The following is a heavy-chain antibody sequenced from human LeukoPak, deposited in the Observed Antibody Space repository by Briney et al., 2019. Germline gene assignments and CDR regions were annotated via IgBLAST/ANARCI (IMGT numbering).Heavy chain of an antibody. J-gene: IGHJ5*02. Sequence: GGSLRLSCAASGFTFSSYGMHWVRQAPGKGLEWVAVIWYDGSNKYYADSVKGRFTISRDNSKNTLYLQMNSLRAEDTAVYYCARDRDQLPTNWFGPWGQGTLVTVSS. CDR2: IWYDGSNK. CDR3: ARDRDQLPTNWFGP. V-gene: IGHV3-33*01. D-gene: IGHD2-2*01. CDR1: GFTFSSYG.